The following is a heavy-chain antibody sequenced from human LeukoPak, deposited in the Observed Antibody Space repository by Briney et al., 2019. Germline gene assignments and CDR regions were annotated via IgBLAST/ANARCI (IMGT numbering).Heavy chain of an antibody. Sequence: GASVKVSCTVSGFTLTKISIDWVRQAPGKGLEWMGSLSPRDGETSHAQKFQGRFNMTADTSTDTAYMEMSSLDSGDTAVYYCATGAMVYDYWGQGTLVIVSS. CDR2: LSPRDGET. D-gene: IGHD3-10*01. J-gene: IGHJ4*02. CDR3: ATGAMVYDY. CDR1: GFTLTKIS. V-gene: IGHV1-24*01.